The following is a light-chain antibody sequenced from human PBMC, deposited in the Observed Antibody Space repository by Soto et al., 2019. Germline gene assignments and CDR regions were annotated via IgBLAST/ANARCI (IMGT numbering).Light chain of an antibody. CDR3: SSYTTSTTYV. CDR2: DVS. CDR1: SSDVGRYNY. Sequence: QSVLTQPASVSGSPGQSITISCTGTSSDVGRYNYVSWYQHHPGKAPRLMIYDVSNRPSGVSNRFSGSKSGNTASLTISGLQADHEADYYCSSYTTSTTYVFGSGTKLTVL. J-gene: IGLJ1*01. V-gene: IGLV2-14*01.